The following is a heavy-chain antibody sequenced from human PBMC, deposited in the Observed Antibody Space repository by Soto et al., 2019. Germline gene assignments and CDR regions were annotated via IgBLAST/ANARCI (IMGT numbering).Heavy chain of an antibody. CDR2: ISYDGSNK. J-gene: IGHJ4*02. Sequence: QVQLVESGGGVVQPGRSLRLSCAASGFTFSSYGMHWVRQAPGKGLEWVAVISYDGSNKYYADSVKGRFTISRDNSKNTLYLQMNSLRAEDTAVYYCAKELKPFYYYDSSGNRMVFDYWGQGTLVTVSS. CDR3: AKELKPFYYYDSSGNRMVFDY. CDR1: GFTFSSYG. D-gene: IGHD3-22*01. V-gene: IGHV3-30*18.